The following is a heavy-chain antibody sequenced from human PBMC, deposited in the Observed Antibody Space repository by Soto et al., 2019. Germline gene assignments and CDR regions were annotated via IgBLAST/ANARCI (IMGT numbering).Heavy chain of an antibody. J-gene: IGHJ4*02. CDR3: ARGAIRGYSYGYSDY. CDR2: ISYDG. D-gene: IGHD5-18*01. CDR1: GFIFSNYV. V-gene: IGHV3-30*09. Sequence: GGSLRLSCAASGFIFSNYVMHWVRQAPGKGLEWVAVISYDGDSVKGRFAISRDNAQNSLYLQMNSLRADDTAVYYCARGAIRGYSYGYSDYWGQGTLVTVSS.